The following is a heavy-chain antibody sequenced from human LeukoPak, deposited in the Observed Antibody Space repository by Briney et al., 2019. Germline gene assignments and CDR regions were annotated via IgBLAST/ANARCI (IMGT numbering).Heavy chain of an antibody. V-gene: IGHV3-23*01. CDR3: AKDYLGGSFAFDY. CDR2: ISGSGGTT. J-gene: IGHJ4*02. D-gene: IGHD3-16*01. Sequence: GGSLRLSCAASGFTFSSYAMSWVRQAPGKGLEWVSAISGSGGTTYYADSVKGRFTISRDNSKNTLYLQMNSLRAEDTAIYYCAKDYLGGSFAFDYWGQGTLVTVSS. CDR1: GFTFSSYA.